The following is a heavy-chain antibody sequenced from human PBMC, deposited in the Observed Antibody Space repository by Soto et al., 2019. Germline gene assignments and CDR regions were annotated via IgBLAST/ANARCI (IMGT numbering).Heavy chain of an antibody. J-gene: IGHJ6*03. Sequence: SETLSLTCAVYGGSFSGFYWSWIRQPPGKGLEWIGEINHSGSTNYNPSLKSRVTISVDTSKNQFSLKLSSVTAADTAVYYCASSTDTMVRGHPYYYYYYMDVWGKGTTVTVSS. D-gene: IGHD3-10*01. CDR1: GGSFSGFY. CDR2: INHSGST. CDR3: ASSTDTMVRGHPYYYYYYMDV. V-gene: IGHV4-34*01.